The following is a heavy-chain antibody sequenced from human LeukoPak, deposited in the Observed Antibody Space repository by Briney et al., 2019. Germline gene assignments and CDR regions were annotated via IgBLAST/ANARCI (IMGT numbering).Heavy chain of an antibody. CDR2: ISAYNGNT. D-gene: IGHD1-26*01. CDR1: GYTFTSYG. CDR3: ARESVGATLVDY. V-gene: IGHV1-18*01. Sequence: ASVKVSCKASGYTFTSYGISWARQAPGQGLEWMGWISAYNGNTNYAQKLQGRVTMTTDTSTSTAYMELRSLRSDDTAVYYCARESVGATLVDYWGQGTLVTVSS. J-gene: IGHJ4*02.